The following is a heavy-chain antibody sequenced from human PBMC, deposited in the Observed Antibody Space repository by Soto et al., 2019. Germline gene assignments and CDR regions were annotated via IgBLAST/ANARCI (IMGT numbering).Heavy chain of an antibody. D-gene: IGHD3-22*01. Sequence: QLQLQESGSGLVKPSQTLSLTCAVSGGSISSGGYSWSWIRQPPGKGLEWIGYIYHSGSTYYNPSLKSRVTISVDRSKNQFSLKLSSVTAADTAVYYCARELIGCDSSVHGMDVWGQGTTVTVSS. V-gene: IGHV4-30-2*01. CDR1: GGSISSGGYS. CDR2: IYHSGST. CDR3: ARELIGCDSSVHGMDV. J-gene: IGHJ6*02.